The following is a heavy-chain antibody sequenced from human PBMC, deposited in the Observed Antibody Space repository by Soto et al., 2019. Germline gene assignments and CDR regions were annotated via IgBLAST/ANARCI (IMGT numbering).Heavy chain of an antibody. CDR3: ARTPFYYYGLGSHLYYFDY. CDR1: SGSISSYY. Sequence: QVQLQESGPGLVKPSETLSLTCSVSSGSISSYYWSWIRQPPGKGLEWIGYVYYSGSTNYNPSLKSRVTISVDTSKNQFSMKLSYVTAADTAVYYCARTPFYYYGLGSHLYYFDYWAQGTLVTVSS. V-gene: IGHV4-59*01. D-gene: IGHD3-10*01. CDR2: VYYSGST. J-gene: IGHJ4*02.